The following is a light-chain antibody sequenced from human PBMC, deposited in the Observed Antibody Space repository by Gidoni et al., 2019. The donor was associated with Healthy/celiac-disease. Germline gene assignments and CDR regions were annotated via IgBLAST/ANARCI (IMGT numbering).Light chain of an antibody. CDR1: QSVSSSY. V-gene: IGKV3-20*01. CDR2: GAS. CDR3: QQYGSSPPNT. Sequence: EIVLTQSPGTLSLSQGERATLSCRASQSVSSSYLAWYQQKPGQAPRLLIYGASSRATGIPDRFSGSGSGTDFTLTISRREPEDFAVYYCQQYGSSPPNTFGQGTRLEIK. J-gene: IGKJ5*01.